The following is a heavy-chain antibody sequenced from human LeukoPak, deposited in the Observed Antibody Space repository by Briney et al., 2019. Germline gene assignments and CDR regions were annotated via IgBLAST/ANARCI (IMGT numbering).Heavy chain of an antibody. D-gene: IGHD3-3*01. CDR3: ARVNYELWSGFDI. J-gene: IGHJ3*02. V-gene: IGHV3-30*04. CDR1: GFTFSSYA. Sequence: PGGSLRLSCAASGFTFSSYAMHWVRQAPGKGLEWVAVISYDGSNKYYADSVKGRFTISRDNSKNTLYLQMNSLRAEDTAVYYCARVNYELWSGFDIWGQGTMVTVSS. CDR2: ISYDGSNK.